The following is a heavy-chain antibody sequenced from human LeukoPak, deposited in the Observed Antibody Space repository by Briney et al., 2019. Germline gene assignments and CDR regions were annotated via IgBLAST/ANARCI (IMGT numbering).Heavy chain of an antibody. CDR3: AKGTNWNYYFDY. CDR1: GFTFSSYA. CDR2: ISGSGGSI. J-gene: IGHJ4*02. D-gene: IGHD1-7*01. V-gene: IGHV3-23*01. Sequence: GGCLSLAWAASGFTFSSYAISCVSHAPGKGLEWVSAISGSGGSIYYADCGKGRFTISRDNSKSTLYLQINSLRAEDRAAYYWAKGTNWNYYFDYWGQGTLVTVSS.